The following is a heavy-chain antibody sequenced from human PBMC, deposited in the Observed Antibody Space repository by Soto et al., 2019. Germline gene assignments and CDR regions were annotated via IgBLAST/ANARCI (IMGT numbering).Heavy chain of an antibody. Sequence: SETLSLTCAVYGGSFSGYYWSWIRQPPGKGLEWIGEINHSRSTNYNPSLKSRVTISVDTSKNQFSLKLSSVTAADTAVYYCARQAHIAAAGIVLFYFDYWGQGTLVTVSS. CDR2: INHSRST. CDR1: GGSFSGYY. D-gene: IGHD6-13*01. CDR3: ARQAHIAAAGIVLFYFDY. J-gene: IGHJ4*02. V-gene: IGHV4-34*01.